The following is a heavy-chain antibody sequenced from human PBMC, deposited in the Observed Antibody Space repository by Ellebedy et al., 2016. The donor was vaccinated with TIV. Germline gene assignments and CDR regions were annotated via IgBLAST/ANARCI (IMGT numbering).Heavy chain of an antibody. CDR2: INDRGTST. D-gene: IGHD2-15*01. V-gene: IGHV3-74*01. CDR3: AREEGVSWAPIES. Sequence: PGGSLRLSCAASGFAFKTYWMHWVRQAPGKGLLWVSRINDRGTSTTYADFVKGRFTISRDNAKNTLYLQLDSLRAEDTAMYYCAREEGVSWAPIESWGQGTLVTVSS. CDR1: GFAFKTYW. J-gene: IGHJ4*02.